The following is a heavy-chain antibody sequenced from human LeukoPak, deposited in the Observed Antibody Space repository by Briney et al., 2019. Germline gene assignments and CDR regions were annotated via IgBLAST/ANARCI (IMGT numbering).Heavy chain of an antibody. CDR2: ITRSGDTI. CDR3: ARDQPSSWYYFDY. J-gene: IGHJ4*02. Sequence: GGSLRLSCAASGFTFSSYEMNWVRQAPGKWLKWVSYITRSGDTIYYADSVKGRFTISRDNAKNSLYLQMNSLRAEDTAVYYCARDQPSSWYYFDYWGQGTLVTVSS. D-gene: IGHD6-13*01. V-gene: IGHV3-48*03. CDR1: GFTFSSYE.